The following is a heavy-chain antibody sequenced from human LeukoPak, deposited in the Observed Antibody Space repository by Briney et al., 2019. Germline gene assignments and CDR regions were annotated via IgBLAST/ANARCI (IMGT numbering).Heavy chain of an antibody. Sequence: GGSLRLSCAASGFTFSTYDMHWVRQPTGKGLEWVSVIGSAGDTYYAGSVQGRFTISRENVKNSLYLQMNSLRAGDTAVYFCARDVCSGGSCYCDVWGKGTTVTVSS. CDR2: IGSAGDT. V-gene: IGHV3-13*01. CDR1: GFTFSTYD. D-gene: IGHD2-15*01. J-gene: IGHJ6*04. CDR3: ARDVCSGGSCYCDV.